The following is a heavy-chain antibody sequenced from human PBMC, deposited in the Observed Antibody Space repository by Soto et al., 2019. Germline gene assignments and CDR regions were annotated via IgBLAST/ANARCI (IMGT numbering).Heavy chain of an antibody. V-gene: IGHV3-33*01. Sequence: QVQLGESGGGVVQPGRSLKLSCAASWLSFSTYGFHWVRQAPGKGPEWVEVIWFDGSKKYYADSVEGRFTISRDNSKNTLFLQMNTLRDEDTAVYYCARDPASVGYPFDLWGQGTLVTVSS. D-gene: IGHD6-13*01. CDR3: ARDPASVGYPFDL. CDR1: WLSFSTYG. CDR2: IWFDGSKK. J-gene: IGHJ4*02.